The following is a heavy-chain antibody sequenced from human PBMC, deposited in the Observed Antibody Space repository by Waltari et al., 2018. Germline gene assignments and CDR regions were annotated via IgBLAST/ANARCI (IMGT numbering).Heavy chain of an antibody. CDR2: KKQYGREK. D-gene: IGHD2-8*01. J-gene: IGHJ4*02. CDR3: ARAVRYCTNGVCSVPKDY. Sequence: EVQLVESGGGLVQPGGSLRLSCAASGFTFSSYWMSWVRQAPGKGLEWVANKKQYGREKYYGESVKGRFTISRDNAKNSLYLQMNSLRAEDTAVYYCARAVRYCTNGVCSVPKDYWGQGTLVTVSS. V-gene: IGHV3-7*01. CDR1: GFTFSSYW.